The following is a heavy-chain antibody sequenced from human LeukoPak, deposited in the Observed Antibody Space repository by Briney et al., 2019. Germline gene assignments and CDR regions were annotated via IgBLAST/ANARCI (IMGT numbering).Heavy chain of an antibody. CDR3: ARDLGLRTSVTTADY. J-gene: IGHJ4*02. CDR2: IGSTTNYM. D-gene: IGHD4-17*01. Sequence: PGGSLRLSCAASGFTFSSYNMNWVRQAPGKGLEWVSSIGSTTNYMYYADSVKGRFTISRDNARNSLYLQMNSLRAEDTAVYYCARDLGLRTSVTTADYWGQGTLVTVSS. V-gene: IGHV3-21*01. CDR1: GFTFSSYN.